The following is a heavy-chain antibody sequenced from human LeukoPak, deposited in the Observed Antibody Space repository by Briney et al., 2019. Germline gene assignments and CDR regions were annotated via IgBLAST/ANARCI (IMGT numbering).Heavy chain of an antibody. CDR2: ISDDGRSK. D-gene: IGHD4-17*01. V-gene: IGHV3-30*18. Sequence: GGSLRLSCAASGFSFNGYGMHWVRQAPGKGLEWVGVISDDGRSKDYADSVKGRFTISRDNSKDTLYLQMNGLRDEDTAVYYCAKRPSDYGDYVSYFDFWGQGTLVTVSS. J-gene: IGHJ4*02. CDR3: AKRPSDYGDYVSYFDF. CDR1: GFSFNGYG.